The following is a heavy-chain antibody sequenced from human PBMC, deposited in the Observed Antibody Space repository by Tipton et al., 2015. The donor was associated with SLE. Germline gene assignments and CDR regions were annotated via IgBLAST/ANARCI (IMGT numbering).Heavy chain of an antibody. V-gene: IGHV3-21*06. CDR1: GFTFSSYA. J-gene: IGHJ4*02. CDR2: MSWNGGYI. Sequence: SLRLSCAASGFTFSSYAMHWVRQVPGKGLEWLSGMSWNGGYIDYANSVKGRFTISRDNAKNSLYLQMDSLRAEDSAVYYCARGPLGCCRSSSCSFGYWGQGTLVTVSS. CDR3: ARGPLGCCRSSSCSFGY. D-gene: IGHD2-15*01.